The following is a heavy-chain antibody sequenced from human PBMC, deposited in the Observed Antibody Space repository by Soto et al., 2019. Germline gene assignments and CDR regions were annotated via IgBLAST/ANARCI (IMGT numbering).Heavy chain of an antibody. CDR3: ASYGRGTYYYGYYIHH. CDR2: IHHSGST. D-gene: IGHD3-10*01. CDR1: GGSFSDYY. J-gene: IGHJ4*02. V-gene: IGHV4-34*01. Sequence: SETLSLTCAVYGGSFSDYYWTWIRQPPGKGLEWIGEIHHSGSTNYNPSLKSRVTISLDTSKNQFSLKLSSVTAADAAVYYCASYGRGTYYYGYYIHHWGQGTPVTVAS.